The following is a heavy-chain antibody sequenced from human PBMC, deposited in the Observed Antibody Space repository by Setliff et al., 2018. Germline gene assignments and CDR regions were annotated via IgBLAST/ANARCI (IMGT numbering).Heavy chain of an antibody. J-gene: IGHJ4*02. V-gene: IGHV4-31*03. CDR3: ARGRNVAARLLDS. Sequence: SETLSLTCTVSGGSISSGTYYWNWVRQHPGKGLEWIGNIYNSGNTHHNPSLKSRVTISVDTSKNQLSLKLSSVTAADTAVYYCARGRNVAARLLDSWGQGARVTVSS. CDR1: GGSISSGTYY. D-gene: IGHD6-6*01. CDR2: IYNSGNT.